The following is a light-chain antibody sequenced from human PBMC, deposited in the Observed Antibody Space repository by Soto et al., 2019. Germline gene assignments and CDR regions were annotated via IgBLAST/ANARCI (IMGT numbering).Light chain of an antibody. J-gene: IGKJ1*01. Sequence: EIVLTQSPGTLSLSPGERATLSCRASQSVSSTYVAWYQQRPGQTPKLLIYEAATMATGIPDRFSCSGSGTDYTLTIGRLEPEDFALYYCQQYGNSPQTFGQETKLDIK. V-gene: IGKV3-20*01. CDR3: QQYGNSPQT. CDR2: EAA. CDR1: QSVSSTY.